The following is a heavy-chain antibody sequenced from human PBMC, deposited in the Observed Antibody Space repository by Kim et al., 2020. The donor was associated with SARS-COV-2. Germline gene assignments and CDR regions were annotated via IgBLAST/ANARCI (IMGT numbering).Heavy chain of an antibody. CDR2: ISAYNGNT. J-gene: IGHJ6*02. CDR1: GYTFTSYG. Sequence: ASVKVSCKASGYTFTSYGISWVRQAPGQGLEWMGWISAYNGNTNYAQKLQGRVTMTTDTSTSTAYMELRSLRSDDTAVYYCARDLDSGYDWGRYYGMDVWGQGTTVTVSS. CDR3: ARDLDSGYDWGRYYGMDV. D-gene: IGHD5-12*01. V-gene: IGHV1-18*01.